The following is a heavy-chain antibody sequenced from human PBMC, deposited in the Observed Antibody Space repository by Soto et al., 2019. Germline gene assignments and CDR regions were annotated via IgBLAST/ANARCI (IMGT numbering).Heavy chain of an antibody. CDR3: ARAPPSPYGSGSYYSGDFDY. V-gene: IGHV4-59*01. CDR1: GGSISSYY. CDR2: IYYSGST. D-gene: IGHD3-10*01. Sequence: PSETLSLTCTVSGGSISSYYWSWIRQPPGKGLDWIGYIYYSGSTNYNPSLKSRVTISVDTSKNQFSLKLSSVTAADTAVYYCARAPPSPYGSGSYYSGDFDYWGQGTLVTVSS. J-gene: IGHJ4*02.